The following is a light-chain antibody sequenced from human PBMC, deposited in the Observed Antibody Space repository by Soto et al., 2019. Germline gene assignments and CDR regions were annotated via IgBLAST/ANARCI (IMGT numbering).Light chain of an antibody. V-gene: IGLV2-8*01. CDR3: SSYAGSNNLG. CDR2: EVS. J-gene: IGLJ2*01. Sequence: QSALTQPPSASGSPGQSVTISCTGTSSDVGGYNYVSWYQQHPGKAPKLMIYEVSKRPSGVPDRFSGSKSGNTASLTVSGIQGEDEADYYCSSYAGSNNLGFGGGTKLTVL. CDR1: SSDVGGYNY.